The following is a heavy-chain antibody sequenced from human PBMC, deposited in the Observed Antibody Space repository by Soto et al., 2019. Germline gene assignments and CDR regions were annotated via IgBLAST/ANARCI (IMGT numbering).Heavy chain of an antibody. J-gene: IGHJ6*02. Sequence: ASVKXSCKASGYTFTGYDMHWVRQAPGQGLEWMGWINPNSGGTNYAQKFQGWVTMTRDTSISTAYMELSRLRSDDTAVYYCVRDGSRPQNYYYYYGMDVWGQGTTVTVSS. V-gene: IGHV1-2*04. CDR1: GYTFTGYD. CDR2: INPNSGGT. D-gene: IGHD1-1*01. CDR3: VRDGSRPQNYYYYYGMDV.